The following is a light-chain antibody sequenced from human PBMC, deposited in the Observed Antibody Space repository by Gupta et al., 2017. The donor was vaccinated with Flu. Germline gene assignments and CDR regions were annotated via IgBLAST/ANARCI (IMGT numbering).Light chain of an antibody. Sequence: QSALTQPASVSGSPGQSITISCTGTSSDIGGYNSVSWYQQYPGKAPKVMIYDVAKRPAGVASRFSGSKAGNTASLTISDHPAEDDADYYYHSYTSSSTLVFGGGTTLTVL. CDR3: HSYTSSSTLV. J-gene: IGLJ3*02. CDR2: DVA. CDR1: SSDIGGYNS. V-gene: IGLV2-14*01.